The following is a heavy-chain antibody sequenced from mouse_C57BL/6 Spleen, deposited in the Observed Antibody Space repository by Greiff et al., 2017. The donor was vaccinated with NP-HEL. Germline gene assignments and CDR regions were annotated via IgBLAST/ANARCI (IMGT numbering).Heavy chain of an antibody. CDR1: GYSITSGYY. CDR3: ARGGRGPPFDY. V-gene: IGHV3-6*01. Sequence: VQLKESGPGLVKPSQSLSLTCSVTGYSITSGYYWNWIRQFPGNKLEWMGYISYDGSNNYNPSLKNRISITRDTSKNQFFLKLNSVTTEDTATYYCARGGRGPPFDYWGQGTTLTVSS. CDR2: ISYDGSN. J-gene: IGHJ2*01. D-gene: IGHD3-1*01.